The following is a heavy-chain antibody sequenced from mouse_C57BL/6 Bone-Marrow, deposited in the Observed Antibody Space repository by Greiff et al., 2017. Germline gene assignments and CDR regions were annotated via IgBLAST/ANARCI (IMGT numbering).Heavy chain of an antibody. J-gene: IGHJ4*01. CDR1: GYTFTSYG. Sequence: QVHVKQSGAELARPGASVKLSCKASGYTFTSYGISWVKQRTGQGLEWIGEIYPRSGNTYYNEKFKGKATLTADKSSSTAYMELRSLTSEDSAVYFCARDGSSLWAMDYWGQGTSVTVSS. CDR2: IYPRSGNT. CDR3: ARDGSSLWAMDY. V-gene: IGHV1-81*01. D-gene: IGHD1-1*01.